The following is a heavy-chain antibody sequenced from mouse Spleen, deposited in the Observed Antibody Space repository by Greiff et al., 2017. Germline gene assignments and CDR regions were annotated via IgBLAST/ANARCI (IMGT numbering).Heavy chain of an antibody. Sequence: EVKLVESGGGLVKLGGSLKLSCAASGFTFSSYAMSWVRQTPEKRLEWVATISSGGGNTYYPDSVKGRFTISRDNAKNTLYLQMSSLKSEDTAMYYCARRIYYDYDVGGYYFDYWGQGTTLTVSS. D-gene: IGHD2-4*01. CDR3: ARRIYYDYDVGGYYFDY. CDR1: GFTFSSYA. J-gene: IGHJ2*01. V-gene: IGHV5-9*04. CDR2: ISSGGGNT.